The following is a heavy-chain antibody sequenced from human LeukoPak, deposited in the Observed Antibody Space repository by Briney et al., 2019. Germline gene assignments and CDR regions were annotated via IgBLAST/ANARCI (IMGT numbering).Heavy chain of an antibody. CDR3: ARDQWVPAFDV. CDR1: GDSIRSYY. Sequence: PSETLSLTCTVSGDSIRSYYWIWLRQPPGRGLEWIGYIYYSGSTNYSPSLKSRVTISVDTSKNQFSLKLSSVTAADTAVYYCARDQWVPAFDVWGQGTMVTVSS. D-gene: IGHD1-26*01. J-gene: IGHJ3*01. CDR2: IYYSGST. V-gene: IGHV4-59*13.